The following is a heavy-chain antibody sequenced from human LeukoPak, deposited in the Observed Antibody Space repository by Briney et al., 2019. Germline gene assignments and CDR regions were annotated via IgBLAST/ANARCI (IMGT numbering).Heavy chain of an antibody. CDR3: ARTRGPHYYDSSGYPDAFDI. CDR1: GFTFSSYS. Sequence: GESLRLSCAASGFTFSSYSMNWVRQAPGKGLEWVSSISSSSSYIYYADSVEGRFTISRDNAKNSLYLQMNSLRAEDTAVYYCARTRGPHYYDSSGYPDAFDIWGQGTMVTVSS. V-gene: IGHV3-21*01. CDR2: ISSSSSYI. J-gene: IGHJ3*02. D-gene: IGHD3-22*01.